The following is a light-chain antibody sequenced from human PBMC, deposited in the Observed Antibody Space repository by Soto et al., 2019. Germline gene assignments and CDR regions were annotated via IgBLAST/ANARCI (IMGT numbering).Light chain of an antibody. CDR1: SSDVGSYNL. Sequence: QSALTQPASVSGSPGQSITISCSGTSSDVGSYNLVSWYQQHPGKAPKLMIYGVSNRPSGVSNRCSGSKSGNTASLTTSGLEAEDEADYYCSSYTISSTHNVFGTGTKVTVL. V-gene: IGLV2-14*02. CDR2: GVS. J-gene: IGLJ1*01. CDR3: SSYTISSTHNV.